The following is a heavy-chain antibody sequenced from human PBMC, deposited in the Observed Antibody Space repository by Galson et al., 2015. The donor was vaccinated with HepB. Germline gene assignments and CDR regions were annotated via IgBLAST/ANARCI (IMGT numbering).Heavy chain of an antibody. V-gene: IGHV3-30*18. CDR1: GFTFSSYG. CDR3: AKGDLGGDY. D-gene: IGHD1-26*01. CDR2: ISYDGSNK. Sequence: SLRLSCAASGFTFSSYGMHWVRQAPGKGLEWVAVISYDGSNKYYADSVKGRFTISRDNSKNTLYLQMNSLRAEDTAVYYCAKGDLGGDYWGQGTLVTVSS. J-gene: IGHJ4*02.